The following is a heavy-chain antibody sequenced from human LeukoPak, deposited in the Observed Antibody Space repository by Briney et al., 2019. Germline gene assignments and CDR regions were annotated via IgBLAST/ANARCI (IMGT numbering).Heavy chain of an antibody. CDR3: ARGIPLYSSSWYGAEYFQH. CDR1: GGTFSSYA. J-gene: IGHJ1*01. CDR2: IIPIFGTA. D-gene: IGHD6-13*01. V-gene: IGHV1-69*13. Sequence: ASVKVSCKASGGTFSSYAISWVRQAPGQGLEWMGGIIPIFGTANYAQKFQGRVTITADESTSTAYMELSSLRPEDTAVYYCARGIPLYSSSWYGAEYFQHWGQGTLVTVSS.